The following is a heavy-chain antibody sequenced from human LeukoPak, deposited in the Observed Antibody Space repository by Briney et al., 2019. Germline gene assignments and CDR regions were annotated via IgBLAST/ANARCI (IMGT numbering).Heavy chain of an antibody. CDR3: ARVSSSWYQGFDY. D-gene: IGHD6-13*01. V-gene: IGHV3-33*01. CDR1: GFTFSSYG. J-gene: IGHJ4*02. Sequence: GRSLGLSCAASGFTFSSYGMHWVRQAPGKGLEWVAVIWYDGSNKYYADSVKGRFTISRDNSKNTLYLQMNSLRAEDTAVYYCARVSSSWYQGFDYWGQGTLVTVSS. CDR2: IWYDGSNK.